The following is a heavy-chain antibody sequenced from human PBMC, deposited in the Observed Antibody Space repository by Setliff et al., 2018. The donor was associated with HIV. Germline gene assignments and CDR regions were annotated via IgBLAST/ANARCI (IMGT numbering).Heavy chain of an antibody. J-gene: IGHJ2*01. CDR1: GGSISSYY. CDR2: IYYSGST. D-gene: IGHD3-10*01. V-gene: IGHV4-59*01. CDR3: ARVTGLLWFGELIDRYFDL. Sequence: SETLSLTCTVSGGSISSYYWSWIRQPPGKGLEWIGYIYYSGSTNYNPSLKSRVTISVDTSKNQFSLKLSSVTAADTAVYYCARVTGLLWFGELIDRYFDLWGRGTLVTVSS.